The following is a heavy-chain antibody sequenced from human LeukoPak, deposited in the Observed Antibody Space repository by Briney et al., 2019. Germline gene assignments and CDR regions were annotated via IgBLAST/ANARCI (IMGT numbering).Heavy chain of an antibody. CDR1: GYTFISYG. CDR3: ARVKYYLYAY. V-gene: IGHV1-18*04. Sequence: GSVKVSCKASGYTFISYGISWVRQAPGQGLEWLGWIDPRDGDTNYSEKFRGRVTITTDTSINTAYMELSSLTFDDTAVFFCARVKYYLYAYWGQGTLLTVSS. J-gene: IGHJ4*02. D-gene: IGHD2/OR15-2a*01. CDR2: IDPRDGDT.